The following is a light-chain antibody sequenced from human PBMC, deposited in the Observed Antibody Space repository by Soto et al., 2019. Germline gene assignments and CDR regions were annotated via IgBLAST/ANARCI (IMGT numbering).Light chain of an antibody. CDR1: SSDVGGYNY. J-gene: IGLJ2*01. V-gene: IGLV2-14*01. Sequence: QSALTQPASVSGSPGQSITISCTGTSSDVGGYNYVSWYQQHPGEAPKLMIYDDSNRPSGVSNRFSGSKSGNTASLTISGLQAEDEADYYCSSYTSSSTPEVVFGGGTKVTVL. CDR2: DDS. CDR3: SSYTSSSTPEVV.